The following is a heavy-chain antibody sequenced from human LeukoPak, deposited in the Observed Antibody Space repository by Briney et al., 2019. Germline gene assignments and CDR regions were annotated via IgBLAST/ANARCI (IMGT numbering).Heavy chain of an antibody. CDR2: INPNSGGT. D-gene: IGHD6-19*01. CDR1: GYTFSGYY. J-gene: IGHJ6*03. CDR3: ARAVAGADYYYYMDV. Sequence: ASVKVSCKGSGYTFSGYYMHWVRQAPGQGLEWMGWINPNSGGTNYAQKFQGRVTMTRDTSISTAYMELSRLRSDDTAVYYCARAVAGADYYYYMDVWGKGTTVTVSS. V-gene: IGHV1-2*02.